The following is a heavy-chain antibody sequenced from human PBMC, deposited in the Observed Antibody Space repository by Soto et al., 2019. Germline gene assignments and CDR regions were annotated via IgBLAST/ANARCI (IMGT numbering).Heavy chain of an antibody. CDR2: INWNSGNI. J-gene: IGHJ6*02. V-gene: IGHV3-9*01. D-gene: IGHD3-10*01. Sequence: EEQLVESGGTLVQPGRSPRLSCAASGFTFDDYAMHWVRQAPGKGLEWVSGINWNSGNIGYADSVKGRFTISRDNAKNSLYLQMDSLRGEDTALYYCAKDGFAFSYDYGLEVWGQGTSVTVSS. CDR3: AKDGFAFSYDYGLEV. CDR1: GFTFDDYA.